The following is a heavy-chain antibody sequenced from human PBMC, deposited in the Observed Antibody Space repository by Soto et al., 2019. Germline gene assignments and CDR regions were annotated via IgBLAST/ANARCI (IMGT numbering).Heavy chain of an antibody. D-gene: IGHD6-19*01. J-gene: IGHJ4*02. CDR3: ARFFGSGFDY. CDR1: GFTFSTDS. V-gene: IGHV3-48*02. Sequence: EVQLVESGGGLVQPGGSLRLSCVASGFTFSTDSMNWVRQAPGKGLEWVAHISTSGATRYYADSVKGRFTSSRDNAKTSLSLQMDSLRNEDTAVYYCARFFGSGFDYWGQGTLVTVSS. CDR2: ISTSGATR.